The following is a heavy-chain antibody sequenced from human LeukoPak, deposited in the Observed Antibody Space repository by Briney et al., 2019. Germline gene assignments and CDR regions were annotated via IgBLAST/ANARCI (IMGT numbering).Heavy chain of an antibody. Sequence: SETLSLTCTVSGYSISGGYYWGWIRQPPGKGLEWIGSIYHSGSTYYNPSLKSRVTISVDTSKNQFSLKLSSVTAADTAVYYCARVIDGYKHYFDYWGQGTLVTVSS. CDR1: GYSISGGYY. J-gene: IGHJ4*02. CDR2: IYHSGST. D-gene: IGHD5-24*01. CDR3: ARVIDGYKHYFDY. V-gene: IGHV4-38-2*02.